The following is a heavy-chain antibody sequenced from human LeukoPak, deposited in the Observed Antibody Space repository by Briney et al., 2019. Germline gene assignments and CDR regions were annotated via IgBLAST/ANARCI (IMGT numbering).Heavy chain of an antibody. J-gene: IGHJ3*02. Sequence: PSETLSLTCTVSGDSISSISYYWGWIRQPPGKGLEWIASIYSSGSTYYSPSLKSRVIISVDTSKNQFSLKLSSVTAADTAVYYCARENRSVSSGYYYSDAFDIWGQGTMVTVSS. CDR1: GDSISSISYY. D-gene: IGHD3-22*01. V-gene: IGHV4-39*02. CDR3: ARENRSVSSGYYYSDAFDI. CDR2: IYSSGST.